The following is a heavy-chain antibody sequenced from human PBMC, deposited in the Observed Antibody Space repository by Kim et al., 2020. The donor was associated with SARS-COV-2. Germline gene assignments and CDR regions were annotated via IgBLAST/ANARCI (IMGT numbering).Heavy chain of an antibody. D-gene: IGHD3-9*01. Sequence: GGSLRLSCAASGFTFSSYGMHWVRQAPGKGLEWVAVISYDGSNKYYADSVKGRFTISRDNSKNTLYLQMNSLRAEDTAVYYCAKDLEYYDILTGYLRTVDYNSYGMDVWGQGTTVTVSS. V-gene: IGHV3-30*18. CDR1: GFTFSSYG. CDR2: ISYDGSNK. CDR3: AKDLEYYDILTGYLRTVDYNSYGMDV. J-gene: IGHJ6*02.